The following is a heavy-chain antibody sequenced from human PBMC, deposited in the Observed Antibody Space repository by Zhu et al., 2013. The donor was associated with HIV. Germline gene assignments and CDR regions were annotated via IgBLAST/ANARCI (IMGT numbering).Heavy chain of an antibody. D-gene: IGHD6-25*01. CDR1: GYTFTGYY. J-gene: IGHJ4*02. CDR3: ARDGYGSGWYFDY. V-gene: IGHV1-69*01. CDR2: IIPIFGTA. Sequence: QAQLVQSGAEVKKPGASVKVSCKASGYTFTGYYIHWVRQAPGQGLEWMGGIIPIFGTANYAQKFQGRVTITADESTSTAYMELSSLRSDDTAVYYCARDGYGSGWYFDYWGQGTLVTVSS.